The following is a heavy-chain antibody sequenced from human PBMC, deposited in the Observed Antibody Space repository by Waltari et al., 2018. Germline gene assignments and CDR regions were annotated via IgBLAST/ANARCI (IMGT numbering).Heavy chain of an antibody. CDR1: GFTFSSYG. J-gene: IGHJ6*02. V-gene: IGHV3-30*18. CDR2: ISYYGSNK. CDR3: AKDSQPLYYGMDV. Sequence: QVQLVESGGGVVQPGRSLRLSCAASGFTFSSYGMHWVRQVPGKGVELVAFISYYGSNKDYADAVKCRFTISRDNSKNTLYLQMNSLRAEDTAVYYCAKDSQPLYYGMDVWGQGTTVTVSS.